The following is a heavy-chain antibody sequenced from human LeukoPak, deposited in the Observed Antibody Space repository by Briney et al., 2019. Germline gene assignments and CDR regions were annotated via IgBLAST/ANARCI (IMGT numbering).Heavy chain of an antibody. CDR2: IYYSGST. V-gene: IGHV4-59*01. CDR1: GGSISPYY. CDR3: ARGGWSLDL. J-gene: IGHJ2*01. D-gene: IGHD3-16*01. Sequence: PSETLSLTCTVSGGSISPYYWSWIRQPPGKGLECIGCIYYSGSTNYSPSLKSRVTISVDTSKNQFSLKLSSVTAADTAVYYCARGGWSLDLWGRGTLVTVSS.